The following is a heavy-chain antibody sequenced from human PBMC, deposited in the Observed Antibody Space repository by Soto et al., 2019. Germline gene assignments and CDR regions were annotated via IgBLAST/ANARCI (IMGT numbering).Heavy chain of an antibody. V-gene: IGHV1-46*03. CDR3: ARRLAVAGHEYFQH. CDR1: GYTFTSYY. Sequence: ASVKVSCKASGYTFTSYYMNWVRQAPGQGLVWMGIIDPGGGSTDYAQKFQGRITMTRDTSTSTVYMELSSPRSDDTAMYYCARRLAVAGHEYFQHWGQGTLVTVSS. D-gene: IGHD6-19*01. J-gene: IGHJ1*01. CDR2: IDPGGGST.